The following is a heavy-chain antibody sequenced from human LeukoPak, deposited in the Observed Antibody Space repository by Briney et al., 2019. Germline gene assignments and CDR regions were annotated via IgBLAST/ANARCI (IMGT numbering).Heavy chain of an antibody. D-gene: IGHD1-26*01. V-gene: IGHV3-74*01. CDR1: GFTFNNAW. CDR2: IKGDGSST. Sequence: GGSLRLSCVGSGFTFNNAWMHWVRQAPGKGLVWVSRIKGDGSSTSYADSVKGRFTISRDNAKNTLFLQMNSLRAEDTAVYYCVRDGVGAPPFDYWGQGALVTVSS. CDR3: VRDGVGAPPFDY. J-gene: IGHJ4*02.